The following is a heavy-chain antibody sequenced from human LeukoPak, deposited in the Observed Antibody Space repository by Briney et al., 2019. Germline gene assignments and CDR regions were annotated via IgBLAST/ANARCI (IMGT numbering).Heavy chain of an antibody. D-gene: IGHD6-19*01. Sequence: VASVKVSCKASGGTFSSYAISWVRQAPGQGLEWMGRIIPILGIANYAQKFQGRVTITADKSTSTAYMELSSLRSEDTAVYYCAREYSSGWPFDYRAREPWSPSPQ. CDR1: GGTFSSYA. V-gene: IGHV1-69*04. J-gene: IGHJ4*02. CDR3: AREYSSGWPFDY. CDR2: IIPILGIA.